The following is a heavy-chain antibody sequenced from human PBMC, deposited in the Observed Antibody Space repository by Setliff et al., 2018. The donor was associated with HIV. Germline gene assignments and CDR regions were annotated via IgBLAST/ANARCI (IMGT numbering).Heavy chain of an antibody. CDR1: GGSVSSGSYY. D-gene: IGHD3-10*01. V-gene: IGHV4-61*09. J-gene: IGHJ6*04. CDR3: ARDRKVLYGQGLDSYMDV. Sequence: PSETLSLTCTVSGGSVSSGSYYWSWIRQPAGRGLEWIGHRYTTGSTSYNPSLKSRVTISVDTSKNQFSLKLSSVTAADTAVYYCARDRKVLYGQGLDSYMDVWGKGATVTVSS. CDR2: RYTTGST.